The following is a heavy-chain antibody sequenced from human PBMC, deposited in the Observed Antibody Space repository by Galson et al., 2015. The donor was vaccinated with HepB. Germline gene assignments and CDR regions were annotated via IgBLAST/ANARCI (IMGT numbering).Heavy chain of an antibody. CDR3: AREALVVAVGATQNNWFDP. CDR1: GYTFSSYS. D-gene: IGHD2-15*01. Sequence: SVKVSCKASGYTFSSYSITWVRQAPGQGLEWVGWISPHNRNTNYAQNFKGRVTMTTDTSTTTAYMELRSLRSDDTAVYYCAREALVVAVGATQNNWFDPWGRRTLVTVSS. V-gene: IGHV1-18*01. CDR2: ISPHNRNT. J-gene: IGHJ5*02.